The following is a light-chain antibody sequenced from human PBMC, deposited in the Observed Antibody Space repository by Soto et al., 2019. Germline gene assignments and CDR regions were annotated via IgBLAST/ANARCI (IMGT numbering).Light chain of an antibody. CDR1: SSDVGAYNS. CDR2: NVS. Sequence: QSALTQPASVSGSPGQSITISCTGTSSDVGAYNSVSWYQQHPGKAPKVMIYNVSNRPSGVSNRFSGSKSGNTASLTISGLQAEDEADYYCSSYTSSSTYVFGSGTKLTVL. V-gene: IGLV2-14*03. CDR3: SSYTSSSTYV. J-gene: IGLJ1*01.